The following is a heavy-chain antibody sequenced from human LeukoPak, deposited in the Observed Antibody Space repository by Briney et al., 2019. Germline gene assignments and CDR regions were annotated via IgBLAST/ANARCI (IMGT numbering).Heavy chain of an antibody. D-gene: IGHD1-14*01. CDR1: GYTLIELS. Sequence: ASVKVSCKVSGYTLIELSMHWVRQAPGKGLEWMGGLDPEEGETIYAQKFQGRVTMTEDTSIDTAYMELSSLRSEDTAVYYCATNLAGPYDGFDIWGQGTMVTVSS. J-gene: IGHJ3*02. V-gene: IGHV1-24*01. CDR2: LDPEEGET. CDR3: ATNLAGPYDGFDI.